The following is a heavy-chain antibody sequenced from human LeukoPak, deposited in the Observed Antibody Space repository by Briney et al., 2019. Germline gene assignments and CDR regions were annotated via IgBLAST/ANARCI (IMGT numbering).Heavy chain of an antibody. Sequence: GGSLRLSCGASGFPFSHFAMTWVRQTPGRGLEWVSAIHGDGSATHYADSVKGRFAISRDNSKNALYLQLNSLRAEDTAIYYCAKDEGPLLNHWYRQYWGQGTLVTVSS. V-gene: IGHV3-23*01. CDR3: AKDEGPLLNHWYRQY. D-gene: IGHD6-13*01. CDR1: GFPFSHFA. J-gene: IGHJ4*02. CDR2: IHGDGSAT.